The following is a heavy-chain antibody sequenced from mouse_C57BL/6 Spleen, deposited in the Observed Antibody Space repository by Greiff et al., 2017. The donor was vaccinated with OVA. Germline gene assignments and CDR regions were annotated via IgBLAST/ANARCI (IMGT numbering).Heavy chain of an antibody. CDR2: IDPETGGT. CDR1: GYTFTDYE. V-gene: IGHV1-15*01. D-gene: IGHD1-1*01. Sequence: VQLQESGAELVRPGASVTLSCKASGYTFTDYEMHWVKQTPVHGLEWIGAIDPETGGTAYNQKFKGKAILTADKSSSTAYMELRSLTSEDSAVYYCTKSLITTVVATPFAYWGQGTLVTVSA. J-gene: IGHJ3*01. CDR3: TKSLITTVVATPFAY.